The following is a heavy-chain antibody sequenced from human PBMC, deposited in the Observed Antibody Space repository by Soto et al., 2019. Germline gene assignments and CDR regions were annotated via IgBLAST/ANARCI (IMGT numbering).Heavy chain of an antibody. CDR2: INSDGSST. CDR1: GFTFSSYW. V-gene: IGHV3-74*01. Sequence: GGSLRLSCAASGFTFSSYWMHWVRQAPGKGLVWVSRINSDGSSTSYADSVKGRFTISRDNAKNTLYLQMNSLRAEDTAVYYCARDEGALRYFDWLLAGLNSNYYYYYGMDVWGRGTTVTVSS. J-gene: IGHJ6*02. CDR3: ARDEGALRYFDWLLAGLNSNYYYYYGMDV. D-gene: IGHD3-9*01.